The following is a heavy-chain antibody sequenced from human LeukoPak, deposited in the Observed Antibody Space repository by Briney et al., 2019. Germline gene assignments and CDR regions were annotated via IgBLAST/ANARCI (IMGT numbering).Heavy chain of an antibody. CDR1: GFTFSSNS. D-gene: IGHD2-15*01. CDR3: ARDRCSGGICYFDY. V-gene: IGHV3-21*01. J-gene: IGHJ4*02. Sequence: GGSLRLSCAASGFTFSSNSMNWVRQAPGKGLEWVSSISSSSNYIHYADSVKGRFTISRGNAKNSLYLQMNSLRAEDTAAYYCARDRCSGGICYFDYWGQGTLVTVSS. CDR2: ISSSSNYI.